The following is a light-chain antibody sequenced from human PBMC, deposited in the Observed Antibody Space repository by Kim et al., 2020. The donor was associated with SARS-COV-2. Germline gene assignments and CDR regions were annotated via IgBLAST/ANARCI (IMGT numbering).Light chain of an antibody. J-gene: IGLJ2*01. Sequence: GQSITIACTGTSSDVGGYNYVAWYQQHPGKAPKLMIYDVSNRPSGVSNRFSGSKSGNTASLTISGLQAEDEADYYCSSYTSSSTVVFGGGTKLTVL. CDR2: DVS. V-gene: IGLV2-14*03. CDR3: SSYTSSSTVV. CDR1: SSDVGGYNY.